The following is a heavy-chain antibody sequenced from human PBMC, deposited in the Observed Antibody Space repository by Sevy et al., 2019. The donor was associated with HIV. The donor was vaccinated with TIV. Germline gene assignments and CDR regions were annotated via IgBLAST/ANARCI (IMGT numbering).Heavy chain of an antibody. CDR2: VWNDGSTK. CDR1: GFTFKSYG. Sequence: GGSLRLSCAASGFTFKSYGMHWVRQAPGKGLEWVTFVWNDGSTKYYADSVRGRFTASRDNSKNILYLQMNSLRPEDTAVYYCVKGPHPAVTTSYALDVWGQGTTVTVSS. V-gene: IGHV3-30*02. CDR3: VKGPHPAVTTSYALDV. D-gene: IGHD4-17*01. J-gene: IGHJ6*02.